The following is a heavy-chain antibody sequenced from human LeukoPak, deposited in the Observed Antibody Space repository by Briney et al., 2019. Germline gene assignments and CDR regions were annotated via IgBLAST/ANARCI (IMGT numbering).Heavy chain of an antibody. Sequence: GGSLRLSCAASGFSFSNYAMSWVRQAPGRGLEWVSAVSGGGNSADYADSVKGRFITSKDTSKNTPYLQMYNLTADDTALYYCAKRAKWGGFDNWGQGTLVTVAS. CDR2: VSGGGNSA. J-gene: IGHJ4*02. V-gene: IGHV3-23*01. D-gene: IGHD1-26*01. CDR1: GFSFSNYA. CDR3: AKRAKWGGFDN.